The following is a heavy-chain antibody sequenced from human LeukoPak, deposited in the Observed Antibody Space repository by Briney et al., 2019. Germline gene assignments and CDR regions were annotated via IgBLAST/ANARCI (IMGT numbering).Heavy chain of an antibody. CDR1: GGSFSGYD. V-gene: IGHV4-34*01. CDR2: INHSGST. CDR3: ARGGGLVSSYPLDAFDI. D-gene: IGHD6-6*01. Sequence: SETLSLTCAVYGGSFSGYDWSWIRQPPGKGLEWIGEINHSGSTNYNPSLKSRVTISVDTSKNQFSLKLSSVTAADTAVYYCARGGGLVSSYPLDAFDIWGRGTVVTVSS. J-gene: IGHJ3*02.